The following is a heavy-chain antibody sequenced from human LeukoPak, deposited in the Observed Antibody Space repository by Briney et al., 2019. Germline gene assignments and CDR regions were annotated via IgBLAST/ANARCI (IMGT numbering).Heavy chain of an antibody. D-gene: IGHD3-22*01. Sequence: SETLSLTCTVSGGSINNYYWNWIRQPPGKGLEWIGYFYYSGGTNYNPSLKSRVTISVDTSKNQFSLKLSSVTAADTAVYYCSRGDDSSAYFDYWGQGTLVTVSS. V-gene: IGHV4-59*13. J-gene: IGHJ4*02. CDR3: SRGDDSSAYFDY. CDR2: FYYSGGT. CDR1: GGSINNYY.